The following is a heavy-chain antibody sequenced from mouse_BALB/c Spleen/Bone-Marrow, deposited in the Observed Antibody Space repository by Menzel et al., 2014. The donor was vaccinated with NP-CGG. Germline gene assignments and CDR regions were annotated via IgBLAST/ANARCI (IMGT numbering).Heavy chain of an antibody. J-gene: IGHJ2*01. Sequence: EVKLEESGGGLVQPGGSLKLSCTASGFDFSRYWMSWVRQAPGKGLQWIGEINPESSTINYTPSLKDKFIISRDNAKNTLYLQMNKVRSEDTAIYYCARLTYYGLSDYWGQGTTLTVSS. CDR1: GFDFSRYW. CDR2: INPESSTI. V-gene: IGHV4-1*02. D-gene: IGHD1-2*01. CDR3: ARLTYYGLSDY.